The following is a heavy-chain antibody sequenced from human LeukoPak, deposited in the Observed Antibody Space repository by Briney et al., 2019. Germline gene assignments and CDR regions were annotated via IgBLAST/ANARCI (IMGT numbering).Heavy chain of an antibody. CDR1: GFTFSNYA. CDR2: NSGSGLRT. V-gene: IGHV3-23*01. CDR3: AKDRVSMIVVVAFDI. Sequence: GGSLRLSCAASGFTFSNYAMSWVRQAPGKGLEWFLANSGSGLRTYYADSVKGRFTISRDISKNTLYLQMDSLRAEDTAVYYCAKDRVSMIVVVAFDIWGQGTMVTVSS. J-gene: IGHJ3*02. D-gene: IGHD3-22*01.